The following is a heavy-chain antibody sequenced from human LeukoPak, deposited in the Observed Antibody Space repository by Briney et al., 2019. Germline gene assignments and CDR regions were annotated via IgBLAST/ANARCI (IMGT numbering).Heavy chain of an antibody. CDR1: GFTFSPYA. V-gene: IGHV3-30*03. D-gene: IGHD5-24*01. Sequence: GGSLRLSCAASGFTFSPYAMSWVRQTPGKGLEWVAVISFDGSDQDYADSVKGRFTISRDNSKNTLYLQMNSLRAEDTAVYYCARDLARDGYHYWGQGTLVTVSS. J-gene: IGHJ4*02. CDR2: ISFDGSDQ. CDR3: ARDLARDGYHY.